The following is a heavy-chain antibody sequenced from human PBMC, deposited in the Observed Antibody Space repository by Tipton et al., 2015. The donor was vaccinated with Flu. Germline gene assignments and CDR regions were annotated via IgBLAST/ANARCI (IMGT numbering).Heavy chain of an antibody. Sequence: QSGAEVKKPGSSVKVSCKASGGTFSSYAISWVRQAPGKGLEWMGGFDPEDGETIYAQKFQGRVTMTEDTSTDTAYMELSSLRSEDTAVYYCARSLDAFDIWGQGTMVTVSS. V-gene: IGHV1-24*01. J-gene: IGHJ3*02. CDR2: FDPEDGET. CDR3: ARSLDAFDI. D-gene: IGHD3-10*01. CDR1: GGTFSSYA.